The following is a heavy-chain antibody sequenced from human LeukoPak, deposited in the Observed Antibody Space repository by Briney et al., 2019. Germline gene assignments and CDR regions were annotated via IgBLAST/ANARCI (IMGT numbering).Heavy chain of an antibody. Sequence: GGSLRLSCAASGFTFSSYAMSWVRQAPGKGLEWVSAISGSGGSTYYADSVKGRFTISRDNSKNTLYLQMNSLRAEDTAVYYCASRLPTMIVVVITYYFDYWGQGTLVTVSS. J-gene: IGHJ4*02. CDR2: ISGSGGST. CDR1: GFTFSSYA. CDR3: ASRLPTMIVVVITYYFDY. V-gene: IGHV3-23*01. D-gene: IGHD3-22*01.